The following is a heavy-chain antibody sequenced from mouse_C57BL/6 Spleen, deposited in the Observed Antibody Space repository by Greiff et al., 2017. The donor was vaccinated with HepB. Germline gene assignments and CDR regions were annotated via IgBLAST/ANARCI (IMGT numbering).Heavy chain of an antibody. J-gene: IGHJ4*01. Sequence: EVKLVESGGGLVKPGGSLKLSCAASGFTFSDYGMHWVRQAPEKGLEWVAYISSGSSTIYYADTVKGRFTISRDNAKNTLFLQMTSLRSEDTSMYYCARVTPGAMDYWGQGTSVTVSS. V-gene: IGHV5-17*01. CDR3: ARVTPGAMDY. CDR1: GFTFSDYG. D-gene: IGHD2-13*01. CDR2: ISSGSSTI.